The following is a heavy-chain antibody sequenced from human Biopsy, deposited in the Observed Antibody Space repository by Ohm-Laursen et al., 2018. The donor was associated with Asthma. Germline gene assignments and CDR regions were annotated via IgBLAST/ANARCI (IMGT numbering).Heavy chain of an antibody. CDR3: ARGDSSNWSHYYFDY. Sequence: SLRLSCAASGFTVSRDHMFWVRQAPGKGLEWVSVIYSGGTSHTADSVRGRFTISRDYSKNTLYLQMHSLRAEDTAVYYCARGDSSNWSHYYFDYWGQGTLVTVSS. J-gene: IGHJ4*02. CDR2: IYSGGTS. V-gene: IGHV3-53*01. CDR1: GFTVSRDH. D-gene: IGHD3-22*01.